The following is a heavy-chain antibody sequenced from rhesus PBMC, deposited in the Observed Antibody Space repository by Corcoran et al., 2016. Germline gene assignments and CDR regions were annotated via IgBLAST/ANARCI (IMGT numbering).Heavy chain of an antibody. Sequence: QLQLQESGPGLVKPSETLSVTCAVSGGSISSSYWSWIRQAPGKGLEWIGDIYGSGSSTKYNPSLKSRVTRSVDTSKNQLSLKLSSVTTADTAVYYCARRRLDIDYWGQGVLVTVSS. J-gene: IGHJ4*01. CDR2: IYGSGSST. V-gene: IGHV4-169*01. CDR1: GGSISSSY. D-gene: IGHD5-24*01. CDR3: ARRRLDIDY.